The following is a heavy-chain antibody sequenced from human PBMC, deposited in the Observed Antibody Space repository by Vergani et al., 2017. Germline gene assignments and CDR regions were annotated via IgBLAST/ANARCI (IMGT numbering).Heavy chain of an antibody. CDR1: GFKFSQFG. V-gene: IGHV3-33*05. CDR3: ARDVWDCSGISCCLRAGESYYMDV. CDR2: ISYDGSKT. Sequence: HVQLVESGGGVVQPGTSLRLSCEASGFKFSQFGMHWVRQGPGKGLEWVAFISYDGSKTQYADSEKGRVTISRDNSKNTVGLEMSSLRVDDTATYYCARDVWDCSGISCCLRAGESYYMDVWGQGTTVTVSS. J-gene: IGHJ6*03. D-gene: IGHD3-16*01.